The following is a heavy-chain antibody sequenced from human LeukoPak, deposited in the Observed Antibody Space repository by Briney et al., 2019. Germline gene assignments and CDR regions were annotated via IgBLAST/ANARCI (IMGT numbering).Heavy chain of an antibody. Sequence: PGGSLRLSCAASGFTFSSYEINWVRQAPGKGLEWVSKISDSGLNTNHADSVKGRFTISRDNAKNTLYLQMNSLRAEDTAVYYCASPRYSYGVPTDYWGQGTLVTVSS. J-gene: IGHJ4*02. CDR3: ASPRYSYGVPTDY. CDR2: ISDSGLNT. V-gene: IGHV3-48*03. CDR1: GFTFSSYE. D-gene: IGHD5-24*01.